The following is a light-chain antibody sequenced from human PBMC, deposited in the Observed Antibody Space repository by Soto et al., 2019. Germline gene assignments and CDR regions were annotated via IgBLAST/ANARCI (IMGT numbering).Light chain of an antibody. V-gene: IGKV1-5*01. CDR2: GAS. CDR3: QLYNRNSWS. CDR1: QSVGTW. Sequence: DIQMTQSPSTLSASVGGRVTITCRASQSVGTWVAWYQQKPGKAPKLLIYGASNLESGVPSRFSGSGSGTEFTLTITTLHPEDFATYFCQLYNRNSWSFGPGTKVDI. J-gene: IGKJ1*01.